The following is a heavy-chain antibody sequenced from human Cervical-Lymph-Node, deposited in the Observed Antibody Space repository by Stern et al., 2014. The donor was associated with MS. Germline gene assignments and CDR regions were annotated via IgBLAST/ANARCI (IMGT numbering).Heavy chain of an antibody. Sequence: EVQLVPSGGGVVRPGGSLRLSCAASGFIFDDYGMSLVRQVPGKGPEWVSAINYNGGSTDYAASVKGRFTISRDNAKKSLYLRMNSLRVEDTAVYHCARAFCTGGVCYSFPFYGMDVWGQGTTVTVSS. D-gene: IGHD2-8*02. CDR1: GFIFDDYG. CDR3: ARAFCTGGVCYSFPFYGMDV. V-gene: IGHV3-20*01. J-gene: IGHJ6*02. CDR2: INYNGGST.